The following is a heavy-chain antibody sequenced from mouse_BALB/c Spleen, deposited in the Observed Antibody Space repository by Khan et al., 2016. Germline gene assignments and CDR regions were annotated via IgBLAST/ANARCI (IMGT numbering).Heavy chain of an antibody. V-gene: IGHV14-3*02. CDR1: GFNIKDTY. D-gene: IGHD2-1*01. CDR2: IDPANGNT. Sequence: VQLQQPGAELVEPGASVKLSCTTSGFNIKDTYIHWVRQRPEQGLEWIGRIDPANGNTEYDPKFQGKATITAETSSNTAYLQLSSLTAEDTVVYYCPMFYYGNNEGNFYAMDYCGKGTSVTVSS. CDR3: PMFYYGNNEGNFYAMDY. J-gene: IGHJ4*01.